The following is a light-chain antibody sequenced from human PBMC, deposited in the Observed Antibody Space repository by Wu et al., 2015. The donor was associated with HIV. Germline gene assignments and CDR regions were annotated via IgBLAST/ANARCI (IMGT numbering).Light chain of an antibody. Sequence: DIKMTQSPSSLSASVGDRITITCRASQSISSYLNWYQHKPGQAPKLLIYGAFNLQSGVPSRFSGTASGTDFTLTIRSLQPDDFATYFCQQTYGSLPTFGGGDQGRH. CDR3: QQTYGSLPT. J-gene: IGKJ4*01. V-gene: IGKV1-39*01. CDR2: GAF. CDR1: QSISSY.